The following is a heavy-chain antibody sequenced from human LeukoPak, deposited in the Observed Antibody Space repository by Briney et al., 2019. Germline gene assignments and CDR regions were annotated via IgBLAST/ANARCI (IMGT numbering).Heavy chain of an antibody. CDR3: AKDNGDCSGGSCYRGGGFDY. V-gene: IGHV3-23*01. D-gene: IGHD2-15*01. Sequence: GGSLRLSCAASALPPSNYAMSWVRQAPGKGLEWVSAISGSGGSTYYADSVKGRFTISRDNSKNTLYLQMNSLRAEDTAVYYCAKDNGDCSGGSCYRGGGFDYWGQGTLVTVSS. J-gene: IGHJ4*02. CDR2: ISGSGGST. CDR1: ALPPSNYA.